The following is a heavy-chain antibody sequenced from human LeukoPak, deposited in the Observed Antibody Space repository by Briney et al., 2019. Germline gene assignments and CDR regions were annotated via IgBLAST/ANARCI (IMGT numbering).Heavy chain of an antibody. V-gene: IGHV3-23*01. CDR3: AKLKTMVDYYFDY. CDR1: GFTLSNYA. Sequence: GGSLRLSCAASGFTLSNYAMSWVRQAPGKGLEWVSAVSGSGGSTHYADSVKGRFTISRDNSKNTLYLQMNSLRVEDTAIYYCAKLKTMVDYYFDYWGLGTLVTASS. CDR2: VSGSGGST. D-gene: IGHD4/OR15-4a*01. J-gene: IGHJ4*02.